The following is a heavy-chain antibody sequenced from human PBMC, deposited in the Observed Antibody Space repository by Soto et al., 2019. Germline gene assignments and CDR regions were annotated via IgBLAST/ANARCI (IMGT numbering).Heavy chain of an antibody. V-gene: IGHV4-59*01. CDR1: GGSISSYY. D-gene: IGHD2-2*01. CDR3: ASGGYCSSTSCYHHWFDP. J-gene: IGHJ5*02. CDR2: IYYSGST. Sequence: SETLSLTCTVSGGSISSYYWSWIRQPPGKGLEWIGYIYYSGSTNYNPSLKSRVTISVDTSKNQFSLKLSSVTAADTAVYYCASGGYCSSTSCYHHWFDPWGQGTLVTVS.